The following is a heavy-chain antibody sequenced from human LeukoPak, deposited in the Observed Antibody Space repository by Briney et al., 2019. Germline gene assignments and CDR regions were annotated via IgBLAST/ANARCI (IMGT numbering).Heavy chain of an antibody. J-gene: IGHJ3*02. D-gene: IGHD1-26*01. CDR3: ARNQYSGTFYNAFDI. CDR2: IHTGNSDS. CDR1: GYSFTSYW. Sequence: PGESLKISCKGSGYSFTSYWIGWVRQMPGKGLEWMAIIHTGNSDSKYSPSFQGQVTMSVDKSISTAYLQWSSLKASDTAMYYCARNQYSGTFYNAFDIWGQGTMVTVS. V-gene: IGHV5-51*01.